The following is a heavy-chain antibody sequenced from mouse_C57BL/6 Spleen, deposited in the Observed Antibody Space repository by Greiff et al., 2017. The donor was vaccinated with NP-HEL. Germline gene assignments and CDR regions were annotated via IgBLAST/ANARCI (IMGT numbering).Heavy chain of an antibody. V-gene: IGHV5-9*01. CDR3: ARATLFIGNFGMGY. J-gene: IGHJ4*01. CDR2: ISGGGGNT. D-gene: IGHD2-1*01. Sequence: DVQLVESGGGLVKPGGSLKLSCAASGFTFSSYTMSWVRQTPEKRLEWVATISGGGGNTYYPDSVKGRFTISRDNAKNTLYLQMSSLRSEDTALYYCARATLFIGNFGMGYWGQGPSVTVSS. CDR1: GFTFSSYT.